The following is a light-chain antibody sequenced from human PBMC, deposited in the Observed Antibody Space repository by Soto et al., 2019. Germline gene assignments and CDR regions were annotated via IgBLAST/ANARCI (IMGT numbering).Light chain of an antibody. CDR1: QYINTR. V-gene: IGKV3-11*01. CDR3: HQRQSWPRT. Sequence: EMLMTQSPATLSSFPGDRITLSCRASQYINTRVAWYQHRPGQAPRLLIYHTSIRAAGIPARFSASGTGTDFTLTISDVQPEDFAVYYCHQRQSWPRTFGQGTKVDIK. CDR2: HTS. J-gene: IGKJ1*01.